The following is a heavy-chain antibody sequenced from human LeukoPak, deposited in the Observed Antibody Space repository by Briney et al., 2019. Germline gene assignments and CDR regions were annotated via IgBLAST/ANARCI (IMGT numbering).Heavy chain of an antibody. CDR2: VRSKANNFAT. V-gene: IGHV3-73*01. CDR3: TGDCISTSCTYGMDV. D-gene: IGHD2-2*01. Sequence: GGSLKLSCAASGFTFSGFDMHWVRQAPGKGLEWVGRVRSKANNFATAYAASVKGRFTISRDDSKNTAYLQMNSLKTEDTAVYYCTGDCISTSCTYGMDVWGQGTTVTVSS. CDR1: GFTFSGFD. J-gene: IGHJ6*02.